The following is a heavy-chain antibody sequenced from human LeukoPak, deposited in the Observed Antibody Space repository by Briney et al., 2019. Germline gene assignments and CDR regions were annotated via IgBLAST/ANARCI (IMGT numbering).Heavy chain of an antibody. D-gene: IGHD3-9*01. J-gene: IGHJ4*02. CDR1: GDSISSNYYY. Sequence: SETLSLTCTVSGDSISSNYYYWGWIRQPPGKGLEWIGSIDHIGTTYYNPSLKSRVLVSVDTSKNQFSLKLSSVTAADTAVYFCARGEDFERYYLAYWGQGTLVTVSS. CDR3: ARGEDFERYYLAY. V-gene: IGHV4-39*07. CDR2: IDHIGTT.